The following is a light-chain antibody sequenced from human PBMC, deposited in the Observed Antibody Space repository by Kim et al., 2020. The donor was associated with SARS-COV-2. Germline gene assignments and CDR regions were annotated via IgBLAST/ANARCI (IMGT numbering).Light chain of an antibody. Sequence: PGKLASITCGGDIIGDKYVHWYQKRPGQAPVLVLYYNTDRPAGIPERFSGSNSGDTATLTISGVEAGDEADYFCQVWDSGSDHVVFGGGTQLTVL. CDR3: QVWDSGSDHVV. CDR2: YNT. V-gene: IGLV3-21*01. J-gene: IGLJ2*01. CDR1: IIGDKY.